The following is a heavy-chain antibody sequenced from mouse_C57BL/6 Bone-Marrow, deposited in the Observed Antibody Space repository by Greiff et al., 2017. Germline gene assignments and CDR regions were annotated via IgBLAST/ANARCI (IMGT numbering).Heavy chain of an antibody. J-gene: IGHJ3*01. Sequence: EVKLQESGAELVRPGASVKLSCTASGFNIKDDYMHWVKQRPEQGLEWIGWIDPENGDTEYASKFQGKATITADTSSNTAYLQLSSLTSEDTAVYYCTTPLVYYGKYVGMAYWGQGTLVTVSA. D-gene: IGHD2-1*01. CDR1: GFNIKDDY. CDR2: IDPENGDT. CDR3: TTPLVYYGKYVGMAY. V-gene: IGHV14-4*01.